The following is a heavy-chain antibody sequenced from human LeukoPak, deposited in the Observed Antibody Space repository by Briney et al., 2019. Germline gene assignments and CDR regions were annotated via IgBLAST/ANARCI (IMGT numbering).Heavy chain of an antibody. CDR3: ARGPYGDYVVCDY. D-gene: IGHD4-17*01. J-gene: IGHJ4*02. CDR1: GYTFTGYY. Sequence: GASVKVSCKASGYTFTGYYMHWVRQAPGQGLEWMGWINPNSGGTNYAQKFQGRVTMTRDTSISTAYMELSRLRSDDTAVYYCARGPYGDYVVCDYWGQGTLVTVSX. V-gene: IGHV1-2*02. CDR2: INPNSGGT.